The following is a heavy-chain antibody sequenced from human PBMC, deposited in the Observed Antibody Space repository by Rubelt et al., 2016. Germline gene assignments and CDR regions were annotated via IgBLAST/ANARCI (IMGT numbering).Heavy chain of an antibody. CDR1: GGSISSSSYY. CDR2: IYYSGST. Sequence: QLQLQESGPGLVKPSETLSLTCTVSGGSISSSSYYWGWIRQPPGKGLEWIGSIYYSGSTYYNPSLKSRVTISVDTSKNQFSLKLSSVTAADTAVYYCASVGELLSSFDYWGQGTLVTVSS. D-gene: IGHD3-10*01. V-gene: IGHV4-39*01. CDR3: ASVGELLSSFDY. J-gene: IGHJ4*02.